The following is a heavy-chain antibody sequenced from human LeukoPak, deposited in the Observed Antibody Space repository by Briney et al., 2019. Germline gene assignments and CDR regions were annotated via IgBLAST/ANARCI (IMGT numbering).Heavy chain of an antibody. CDR1: GFTFSGYA. Sequence: PGGSLRLSCAASGFTFSGYAMHWVRQAPGKGLEWVSVIYSGGSTYYADSVKGRFTISRDNSKNTLYLQMNSLRAEDTAVYYCATPGYTGNIHWGQGTLVTVSS. V-gene: IGHV3-66*01. CDR2: IYSGGST. D-gene: IGHD6-13*01. CDR3: ATPGYTGNIH. J-gene: IGHJ4*02.